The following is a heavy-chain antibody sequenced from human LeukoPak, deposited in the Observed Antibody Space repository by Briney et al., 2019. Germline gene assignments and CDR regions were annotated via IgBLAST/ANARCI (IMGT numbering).Heavy chain of an antibody. V-gene: IGHV3-21*01. J-gene: IGHJ6*03. CDR3: ASRSPGRGSYYYYMDV. Sequence: GGSLRLSCAASEFSVGSNYMTWVRQAPGKGLEWVSSISSSSSYIYYADSVKGRFTISRDNAKNSLYLQMNSLRAEDTAVYYCASRSPGRGSYYYYMDVWGKGTTVTVSS. CDR2: ISSSSSYI. CDR1: EFSVGSNY.